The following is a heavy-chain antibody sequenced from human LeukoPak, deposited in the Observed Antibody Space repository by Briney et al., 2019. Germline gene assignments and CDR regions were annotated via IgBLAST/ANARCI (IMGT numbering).Heavy chain of an antibody. Sequence: PSETLSLTCTVSGGSISSSSYYWGWIRQPPGKGLEWIGSIYYSGRTYYNPSLKSRVTISVDTSKNQFSLKLSSVTAADTAVYYCARATYYYDSSGYYSDAFDIWGQGTMVTVSS. CDR2: IYYSGRT. CDR3: ARATYYYDSSGYYSDAFDI. J-gene: IGHJ3*02. V-gene: IGHV4-39*07. CDR1: GGSISSSSYY. D-gene: IGHD3-22*01.